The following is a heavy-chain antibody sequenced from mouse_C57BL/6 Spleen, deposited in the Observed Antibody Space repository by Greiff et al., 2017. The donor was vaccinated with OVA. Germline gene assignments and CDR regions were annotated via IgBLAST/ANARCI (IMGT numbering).Heavy chain of an antibody. CDR1: GYTFTSYW. CDR3: ARYYSNYHYAMDY. Sequence: QVQLQQPGAELVRPGTSVKLSCKASGYTFTSYWMHWVKQRPGQGLEWIGVIDPSDSYTNYNQKFKGKATLTVDTSSSTAYMQLSSLTSEDSAVYYCARYYSNYHYAMDYWGQGTSVTVSS. CDR2: IDPSDSYT. J-gene: IGHJ4*01. V-gene: IGHV1-59*01. D-gene: IGHD2-5*01.